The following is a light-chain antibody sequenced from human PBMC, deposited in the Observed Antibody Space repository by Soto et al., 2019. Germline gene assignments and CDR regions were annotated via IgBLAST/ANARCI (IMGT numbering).Light chain of an antibody. CDR3: QHYKMYSPWT. J-gene: IGKJ1*01. Sequence: DIQMTQSPSTLSASVGDRVTITCRASQSISSWLAWYQQKPGKAPKLLIFDASSLESGTPSRFSGRRSGTQFTLTINGLQPDDFATYYCQHYKMYSPWTFGQGTKVDIK. V-gene: IGKV1-5*01. CDR1: QSISSW. CDR2: DAS.